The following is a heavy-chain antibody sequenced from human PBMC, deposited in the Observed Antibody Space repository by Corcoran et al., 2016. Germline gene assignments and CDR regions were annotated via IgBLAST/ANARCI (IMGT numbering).Heavy chain of an antibody. D-gene: IGHD5-18*01. Sequence: QLQLQESGPGLVKPSETLSLTCTVSGGSISSSSYYWGWIRQPPGKGLEWIGSIYYSGSTYYNPSLKSRVTISVDTSKNQFSLKLSSVTAADTAVYYGARGIRGYSYGSDYWGQGTLVTVSS. J-gene: IGHJ4*02. CDR3: ARGIRGYSYGSDY. CDR1: GGSISSSSYY. V-gene: IGHV4-39*01. CDR2: IYYSGST.